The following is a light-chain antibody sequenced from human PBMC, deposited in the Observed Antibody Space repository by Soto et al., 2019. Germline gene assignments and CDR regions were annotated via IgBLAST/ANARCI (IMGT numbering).Light chain of an antibody. CDR3: QQYNKWPLT. CDR1: QSVSSN. V-gene: IGKV3-15*01. Sequence: EIMMTQSPGTLSASPGERATLSCRASQSVSSNLAWYQQKPGQAPRLLIYAVSTRATGIPARFSGSGSGTELTLTLSSLQSEDFSVYYCQQYNKWPLTFGQGTKVEIK. J-gene: IGKJ1*01. CDR2: AVS.